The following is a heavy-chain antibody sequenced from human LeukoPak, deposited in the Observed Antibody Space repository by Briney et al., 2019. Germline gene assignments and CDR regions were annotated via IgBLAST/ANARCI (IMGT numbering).Heavy chain of an antibody. CDR2: ISAYNGDT. Sequence: ASVKVSCKASGYTFASYGITWVRQAPRQGLEWMGWISAYNGDTNYAQKFQGRVIMTTYTSTNTAYMELRNLRSDDTAVYYCARDVSFKRNNAWNPWGQGTRVTVSS. CDR1: GYTFASYG. J-gene: IGHJ5*02. CDR3: ARDVSFKRNNAWNP. D-gene: IGHD1-1*01. V-gene: IGHV1-18*01.